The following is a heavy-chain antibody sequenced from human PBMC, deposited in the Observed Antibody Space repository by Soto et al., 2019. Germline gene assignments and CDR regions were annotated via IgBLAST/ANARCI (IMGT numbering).Heavy chain of an antibody. CDR2: INHRGRT. Sequence: QVHLQQWGAGLLKPSETLSLTCAVYGGSFSDHYWSWIRQPPGKGLEWIGEINHRGRTNYNPSLKSRVTMSVGRSRSQFSLKLRSVTAADTAIYYCARGEFGVRYCVTANSDWTFDIWGQGTMVTVSS. CDR1: GGSFSDHY. D-gene: IGHD2-21*01. J-gene: IGHJ3*02. V-gene: IGHV4-34*01. CDR3: ARGEFGVRYCVTANSDWTFDI.